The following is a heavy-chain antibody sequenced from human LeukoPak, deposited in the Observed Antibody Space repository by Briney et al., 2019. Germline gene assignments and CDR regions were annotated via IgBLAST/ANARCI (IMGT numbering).Heavy chain of an antibody. CDR3: AKSYDSSGYFLSYFDY. J-gene: IGHJ4*02. CDR2: ISGSGGST. CDR1: GFTFSSYA. Sequence: GGSLRLSCAVSGFTFSSYAMSWVRQAPGKGLEWVSAISGSGGSTYYADSVKGRFTISRDNSKNTLYLQMNSLRAEDTAVYYCAKSYDSSGYFLSYFDYWGQGTLVTVSS. D-gene: IGHD3-22*01. V-gene: IGHV3-23*01.